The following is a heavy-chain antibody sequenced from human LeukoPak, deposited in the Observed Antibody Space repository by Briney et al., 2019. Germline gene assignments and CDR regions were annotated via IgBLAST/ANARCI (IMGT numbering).Heavy chain of an antibody. J-gene: IGHJ3*02. D-gene: IGHD1-1*01. CDR3: ARGIDAVETTDAFDI. CDR1: GGTFSSYA. Sequence: GSSVKVSCKASGGTFSSYAISWVRQAPGQGLEWMGGIIPIFGTANYAQKFQGRVTITTDESTSTAYMELSSLRSEDTAVYYCARGIDAVETTDAFDIWGQGTMVTVSS. CDR2: IIPIFGTA. V-gene: IGHV1-69*05.